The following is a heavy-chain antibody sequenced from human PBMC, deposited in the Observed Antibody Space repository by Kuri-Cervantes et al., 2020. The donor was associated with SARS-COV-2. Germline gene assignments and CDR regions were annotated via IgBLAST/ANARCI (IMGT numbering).Heavy chain of an antibody. D-gene: IGHD5-18*01. CDR1: GVPVTGGTYS. CDR2: IYYSGST. J-gene: IGHJ5*02. CDR3: ARGQDSYGYNWFDP. V-gene: IGHV4-61*01. Sequence: ESLKISCAVSGVPVTGGTYSWAWIRQPPGKGLEWIGYIYYSGSTNYNPSLKSRVTISVDTSKNQFSLKLSSVTAADTAVYYCARGQDSYGYNWFDPWGQGTLVTVSS.